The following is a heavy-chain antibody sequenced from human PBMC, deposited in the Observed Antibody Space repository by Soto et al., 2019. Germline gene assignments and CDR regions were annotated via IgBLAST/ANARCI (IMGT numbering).Heavy chain of an antibody. V-gene: IGHV1-18*01. CDR1: GYTFTSYG. D-gene: IGHD2-2*01. J-gene: IGHJ6*02. Sequence: QVQLVQSGAEVKKPGASVKVSCKASGYTFTSYGISWVRQAPGQGLEWMGWISAYNGNTNYAQKLQGRVTMTTDTATSTAYMERRSLRSDDTAVYYCARAGGGSSTSCYLWYYYYGMDVWGQGTTVTVSS. CDR2: ISAYNGNT. CDR3: ARAGGGSSTSCYLWYYYYGMDV.